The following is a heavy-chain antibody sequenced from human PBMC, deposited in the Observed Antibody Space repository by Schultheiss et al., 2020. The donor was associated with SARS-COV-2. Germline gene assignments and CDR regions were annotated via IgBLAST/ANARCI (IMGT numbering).Heavy chain of an antibody. D-gene: IGHD7-27*01. CDR3: ARDRLGISKVLDY. J-gene: IGHJ4*02. Sequence: GGSLRLSCAASGFTFSNYAMHWVRQAPGKGLEWVALISYDGMNKYYADSVKGRFTISRDNSKNTLYLQMNSLRAEDTAVYYCARDRLGISKVLDYWGQGTLVTVSS. CDR1: GFTFSNYA. V-gene: IGHV3-30*04. CDR2: ISYDGMNK.